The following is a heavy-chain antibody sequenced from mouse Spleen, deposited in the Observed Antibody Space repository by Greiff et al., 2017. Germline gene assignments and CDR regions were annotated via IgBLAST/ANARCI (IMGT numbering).Heavy chain of an antibody. D-gene: IGHD1-1*01. CDR3: ARGGYGSSYWYFDV. Sequence: QLQQPGAELVKPGASVKLSCKASGYTFTSYWMQWVKQRPGQGLEWIGEIDPSDSYTNYNQKFKGKATLTVDTSSSTAYMQLSSLTSEDSAVYYCARGGYGSSYWYFDVWGAGTTVTVSS. V-gene: IGHV1-50*01. CDR1: GYTFTSYW. CDR2: IDPSDSYT. J-gene: IGHJ1*01.